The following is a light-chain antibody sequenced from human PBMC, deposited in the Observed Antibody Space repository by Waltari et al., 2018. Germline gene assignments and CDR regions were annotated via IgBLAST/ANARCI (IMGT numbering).Light chain of an antibody. CDR1: SGSVSTTST. Sequence: QTVVTQEPSFSVSPGGTVTLTRGLSSGSVSTTSTPRWYQQTPGQAPRPLIYSTNTRSSGVPDRISGSILGNKAALTITGAQADDESDYYCVLYMGGGILFGGGTKLTVL. V-gene: IGLV8-61*01. CDR2: STN. CDR3: VLYMGGGIL. J-gene: IGLJ3*02.